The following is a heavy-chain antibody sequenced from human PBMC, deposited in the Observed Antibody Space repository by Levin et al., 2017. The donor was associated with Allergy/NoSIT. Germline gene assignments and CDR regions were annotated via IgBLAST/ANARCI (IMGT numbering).Heavy chain of an antibody. CDR2: ISYDGSEK. J-gene: IGHJ4*02. CDR3: AKDWGQYSSSWYNGGDY. Sequence: SCAASGFTFSSYGMHWVRQAPGKGLEWVAVISYDGSEKYYADSVKGRFTISRDNSKNTLYLQMNSLRPEDTAVYYCAKDWGQYSSSWYNGGDYWGQGTLVTVSP. V-gene: IGHV3-30*18. CDR1: GFTFSSYG. D-gene: IGHD6-13*01.